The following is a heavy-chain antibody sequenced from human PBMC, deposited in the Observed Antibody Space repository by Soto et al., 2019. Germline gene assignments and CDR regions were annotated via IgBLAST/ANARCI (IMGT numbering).Heavy chain of an antibody. J-gene: IGHJ4*02. D-gene: IGHD5-18*01. CDR3: AREDTAMVTLNY. Sequence: SVKVSCKASGGTFSSYAISWVRQAPGQGLEWMGGIIPIFGTANYAQKFQGRVTITADESTSTAYMELSSLRSEDTAVYYCAREDTAMVTLNYWGQGTLVTVSS. V-gene: IGHV1-69*13. CDR1: GGTFSSYA. CDR2: IIPIFGTA.